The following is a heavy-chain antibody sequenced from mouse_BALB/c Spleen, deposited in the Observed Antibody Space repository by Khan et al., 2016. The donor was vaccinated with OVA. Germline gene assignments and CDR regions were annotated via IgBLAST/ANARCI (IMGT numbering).Heavy chain of an antibody. CDR1: GYTFTTYT. D-gene: IGHD2-14*01. CDR3: AREGAYYRSDGWFSY. Sequence: QVQLQQPGAELARPGASVKMSCKASGYTFTTYTMHWVKQRPGQGLEWIGYINPSNGYTNYTQKFKEKSTLTADKSSSTAYMQLSSLTSDYSAVYYCAREGAYYRSDGWFSYWGQGTLVTVSA. V-gene: IGHV1-4*01. CDR2: INPSNGYT. J-gene: IGHJ3*01.